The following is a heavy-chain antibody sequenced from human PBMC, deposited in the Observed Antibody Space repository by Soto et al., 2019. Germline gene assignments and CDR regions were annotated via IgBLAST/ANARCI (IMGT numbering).Heavy chain of an antibody. CDR3: AGGIAARPLGY. CDR1: GGSISRGGYS. J-gene: IGHJ4*02. D-gene: IGHD6-6*01. V-gene: IGHV4-30-2*01. Sequence: PSETLSLTCAVSGGSISRGGYSWSWIRQPPGKGLEWIGYIYHSGSTYYNPSLKSRVTISVDRSKNQFSLKLSSVTAADTAVYYCAGGIAARPLGYWGQGTLVTVSS. CDR2: IYHSGST.